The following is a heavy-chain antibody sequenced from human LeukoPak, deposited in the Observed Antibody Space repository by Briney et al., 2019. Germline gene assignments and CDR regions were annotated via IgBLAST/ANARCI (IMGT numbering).Heavy chain of an antibody. CDR2: INPNSGGT. V-gene: IGHV1-2*02. J-gene: IGHJ4*02. D-gene: IGHD1-26*01. Sequence: ASVKVSCKASGYTFTGYYMHWVRQAPGQGLEWMGWINPNSGGTNYAQKFQGRVTMTRDTSISTAYMELSSLRSDDTAVYYCARDSSGSYHGPFDYWGQGTLVTVSS. CDR1: GYTFTGYY. CDR3: ARDSSGSYHGPFDY.